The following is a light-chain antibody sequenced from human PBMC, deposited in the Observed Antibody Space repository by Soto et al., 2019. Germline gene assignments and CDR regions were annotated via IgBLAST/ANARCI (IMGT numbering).Light chain of an antibody. CDR1: QSINAH. CDR3: HQYNTWLWT. Sequence: EVVMTQSPATLSVSPGERVTLSCRASQSINAHLAWYQQKPGQAPRLLIHGASTRATGIPARFSGSGFGTEFILTISSLQSEDFEVYYCHQYNTWLWTFGQGTKVEIQ. CDR2: GAS. J-gene: IGKJ1*01. V-gene: IGKV3-15*01.